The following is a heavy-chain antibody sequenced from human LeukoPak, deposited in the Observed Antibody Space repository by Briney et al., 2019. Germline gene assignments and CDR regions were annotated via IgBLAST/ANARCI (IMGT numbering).Heavy chain of an antibody. Sequence: SGGSLRLSCAASGFTVSSNYMSWVRQAPGKGLEWVSVIYSGGSTYYADSVKGRFTISRDNSKNTLYLQMNSLRAEDTAVYYCARFYSSSWFDYWGQGTLVTVSS. CDR2: IYSGGST. J-gene: IGHJ4*02. CDR1: GFTVSSNY. V-gene: IGHV3-53*01. CDR3: ARFYSSSWFDY. D-gene: IGHD6-13*01.